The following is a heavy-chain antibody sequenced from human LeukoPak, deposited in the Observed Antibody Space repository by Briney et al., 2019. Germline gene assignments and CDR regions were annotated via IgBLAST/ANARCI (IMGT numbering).Heavy chain of an antibody. CDR3: AKESGDDSSGYYEVFDN. V-gene: IGHV3-23*01. CDR2: ISGNGGST. CDR1: GFTFSSYA. J-gene: IGHJ4*02. Sequence: GFLRLSCTASGFTFSSYAMSWVRQAPGKGLEWVSVISGNGGSTNHADSVKGRFTISRDISKNTLYLQMNSLRAEDAAVYYCAKESGDDSSGYYEVFDNWGQGTLVTVSS. D-gene: IGHD3-22*01.